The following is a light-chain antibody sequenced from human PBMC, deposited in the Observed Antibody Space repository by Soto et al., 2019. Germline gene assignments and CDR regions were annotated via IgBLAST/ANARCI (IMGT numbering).Light chain of an antibody. V-gene: IGKV3-11*01. CDR2: DAS. CDR3: QQRSNWPPLT. CDR1: QSVSSS. J-gene: IGKJ4*01. Sequence: EIVLTQSPATLSLSPGERATLSCRASQSVSSSLAWYQQKPGQAPRLLIYDASSRATGIPARFSGSGSGTDFTLTISSLEPEDFAVYYCQQRSNWPPLTFGGGTKVHIK.